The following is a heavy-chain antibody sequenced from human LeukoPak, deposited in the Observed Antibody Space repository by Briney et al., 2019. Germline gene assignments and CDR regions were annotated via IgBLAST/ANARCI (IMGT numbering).Heavy chain of an antibody. CDR3: ARGLRNIVVVPAAYWFDP. D-gene: IGHD2-2*01. CDR2: ISAYNGNT. CDR1: GYTFTSYG. Sequence: ASVKVSCKASGYTFTSYGISWVRQAPGQGLEWMGWISAYNGNTNYAQKFQGRVTMSRNTSTSTAYMELSSLRSEDTAVYYCARGLRNIVVVPAAYWFDPWGQGTLVTVSS. J-gene: IGHJ5*02. V-gene: IGHV1-18*01.